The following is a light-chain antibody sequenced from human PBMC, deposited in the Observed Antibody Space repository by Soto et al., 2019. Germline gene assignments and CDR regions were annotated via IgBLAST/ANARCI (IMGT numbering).Light chain of an antibody. V-gene: IGKV3-20*01. J-gene: IGKJ3*01. CDR3: QQYGSSPRIT. CDR1: QSVSSGY. CDR2: GAS. Sequence: EIVLTQSPGTLSLSPGERATRSCRASQSVSSGYLAWYQQKPGQAPRLLIYGASSRATGIPDRFSGSGSGTDFTLTISRLEPEDFAVYYCQQYGSSPRITFGPGTKVDIK.